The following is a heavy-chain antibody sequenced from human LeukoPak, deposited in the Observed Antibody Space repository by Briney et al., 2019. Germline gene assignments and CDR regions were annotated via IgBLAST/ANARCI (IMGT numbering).Heavy chain of an antibody. D-gene: IGHD3-10*01. Sequence: GGSLRLSCAASGFSFSSYEMNWVRQAPGKGLEWVSYISSSGSTIYYADSVKGRFTISRDNAKNSLYLQMNSLRAEDTAVYYCARAQELLWFGELRALDYWGQGTLVTVSS. V-gene: IGHV3-48*03. CDR1: GFSFSSYE. CDR3: ARAQELLWFGELRALDY. J-gene: IGHJ4*02. CDR2: ISSSGSTI.